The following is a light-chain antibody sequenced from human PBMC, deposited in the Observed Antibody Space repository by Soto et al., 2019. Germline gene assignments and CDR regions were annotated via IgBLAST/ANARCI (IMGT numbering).Light chain of an antibody. CDR3: SSYTSSSTWV. V-gene: IGLV2-14*01. J-gene: IGLJ3*02. CDR1: ISDVGGYNY. Sequence: QSALTQPASVSGSPGQSITISCTGTISDVGGYNYVSWYQQHTGKAPKLMIYDVSNRPSGVSNRFSGSKSGNTASLTISGLQAEDEADYYCSSYTSSSTWVFGGGNKLTVL. CDR2: DVS.